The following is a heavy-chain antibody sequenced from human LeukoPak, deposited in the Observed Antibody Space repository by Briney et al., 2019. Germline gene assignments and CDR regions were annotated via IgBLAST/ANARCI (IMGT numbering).Heavy chain of an antibody. V-gene: IGHV4-39*07. J-gene: IGHJ6*03. CDR1: GGSTRSGRHH. D-gene: IGHD2-15*01. Sequence: PSETLSLTCGVFGGSTRSGRHHWAWVRQPPGKGLEFIGSLDESGRPYYNAPLKSRVTISEDSSGKQFSLNLSSVTAADTAVYYCARDLGGYPFFMDVWGRGTTVIVSS. CDR2: LDESGRP. CDR3: ARDLGGYPFFMDV.